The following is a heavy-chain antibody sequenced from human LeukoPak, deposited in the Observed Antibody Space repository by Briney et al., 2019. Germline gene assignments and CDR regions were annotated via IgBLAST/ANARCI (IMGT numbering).Heavy chain of an antibody. J-gene: IGHJ4*02. CDR1: GGSISSGGYY. CDR3: ARAGQFISARPITFDY. Sequence: SQTLSLTCTVSGGSISSGGYYWSWIRQLPGEGLEWIGYIYYSGSPYDNPSLKSRVTISVDTSKNQFSLKLSSVTAADTAVYYCARAGQFISARPITFDYWGQGSLVTVSS. CDR2: IYYSGSP. D-gene: IGHD6-6*01. V-gene: IGHV4-31*03.